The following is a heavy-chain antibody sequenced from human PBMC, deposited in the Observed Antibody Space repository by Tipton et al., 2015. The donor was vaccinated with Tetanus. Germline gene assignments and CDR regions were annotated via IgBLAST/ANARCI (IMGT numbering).Heavy chain of an antibody. CDR1: GGSISTSY. CDR2: ISNLGRA. J-gene: IGHJ4*02. CDR3: ARHEESTDYCDN. D-gene: IGHD5/OR15-5a*01. V-gene: IGHV4-59*01. Sequence: TLSLTCTVSGGSISTSYWTWIRXSPXKGLEWIGYISNLGRANNHPSLRSRLTISVDTSKNQFSLKLASMTAADAAVYYCARHEESTDYCDNWGQGTLVTVSS.